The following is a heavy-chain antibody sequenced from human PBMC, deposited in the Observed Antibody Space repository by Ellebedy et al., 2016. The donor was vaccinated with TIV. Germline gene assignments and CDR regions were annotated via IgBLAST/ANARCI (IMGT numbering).Heavy chain of an antibody. CDR3: ARDRANYYGSGSSRWFDP. D-gene: IGHD3-10*01. Sequence: MPSETLSLTCTVSGGSISSYYWSWIRQPPGKGLEWIGYIYYSGSTNYNPSLKSRVTISVDTSKNQFSLKLSSVTAADTAVYYCARDRANYYGSGSSRWFDPWGQGTLVTVSS. V-gene: IGHV4-59*01. J-gene: IGHJ5*02. CDR1: GGSISSYY. CDR2: IYYSGST.